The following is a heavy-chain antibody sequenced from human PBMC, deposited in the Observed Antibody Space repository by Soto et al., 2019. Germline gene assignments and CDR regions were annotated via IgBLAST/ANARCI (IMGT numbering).Heavy chain of an antibody. Sequence: QVQLQESGPGLVKPSGTPSLTCAVSGGSINNGNSWSWVRQSPGRGLEWIGEIYYSGRTQYNPSLKSRISISVDNPKNQISLKLTSVTAADTARYYCAASYCSGGRCSAYAMDIWGQGTTVIVSS. CDR3: AASYCSGGRCSAYAMDI. CDR2: IYYSGRT. J-gene: IGHJ6*02. D-gene: IGHD2-15*01. V-gene: IGHV4-4*02. CDR1: GGSINNGNS.